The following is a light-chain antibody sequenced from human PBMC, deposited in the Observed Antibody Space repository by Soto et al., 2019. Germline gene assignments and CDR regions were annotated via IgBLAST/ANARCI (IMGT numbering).Light chain of an antibody. CDR1: QSVRSRY. Sequence: EIVLTQSPGTLSLSPGERATLSCRASQSVRSRYLAWYHQKPGQAPRLLIYGSSSRPPGIPDRVSGSGSETEFTLTISRLEPEDFAVYYCQQYGTSPQTFGQGTKV. J-gene: IGKJ1*01. CDR2: GSS. CDR3: QQYGTSPQT. V-gene: IGKV3-20*01.